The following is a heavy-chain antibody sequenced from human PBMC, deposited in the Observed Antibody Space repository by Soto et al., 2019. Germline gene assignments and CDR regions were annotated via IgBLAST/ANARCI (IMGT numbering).Heavy chain of an antibody. D-gene: IGHD6-13*01. CDR2: VIPTAGKP. CDR1: GDTFNNYA. V-gene: IGHV1-69*01. Sequence: QVNLVQSGAEVKKPGTSVKVSCQAFGDTFNNYAVTWVRQAPGQGLEWMGGVIPTAGKPNYAQNFQGRITITADESTSTVYMELSSLRSDDTAVYYCASSYGISWYGDYWGQGTLVTVAS. CDR3: ASSYGISWYGDY. J-gene: IGHJ4*02.